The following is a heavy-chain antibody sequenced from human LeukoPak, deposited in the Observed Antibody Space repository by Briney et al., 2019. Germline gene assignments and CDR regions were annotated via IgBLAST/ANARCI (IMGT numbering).Heavy chain of an antibody. V-gene: IGHV3-30*18. D-gene: IGHD6-6*01. J-gene: IGHJ4*02. CDR2: ISYDGSNK. Sequence: GGSLRLSCAASGFTFSSYGMHWVRQAPGKGLEWVAVISYDGSNKYYADSVKGRFTISRDNSKNTLYLQMNSLRAEDTAVYYCAKRSDSSSRTYYFDYWGQGTLVTVSS. CDR3: AKRSDSSSRTYYFDY. CDR1: GFTFSSYG.